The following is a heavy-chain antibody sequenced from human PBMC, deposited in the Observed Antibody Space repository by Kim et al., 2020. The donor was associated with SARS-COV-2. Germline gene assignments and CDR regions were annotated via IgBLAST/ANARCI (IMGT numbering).Heavy chain of an antibody. V-gene: IGHV1-2*06. CDR1: GYTFTGYY. CDR3: ARDPYSSSRRVVYYGMDV. J-gene: IGHJ6*02. CDR2: INPNSGGT. Sequence: ASVKVSCKASGYTFTGYYMHWVRQAPGQGLEWMGRINPNSGGTNYAQKFQGRVTMTRDTSISTAYVELSRLRSDDTAVYYCARDPYSSSRRVVYYGMDVWGQGTTITVSS. D-gene: IGHD6-13*01.